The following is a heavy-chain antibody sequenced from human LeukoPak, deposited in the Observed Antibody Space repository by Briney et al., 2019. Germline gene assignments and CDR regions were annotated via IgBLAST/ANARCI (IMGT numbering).Heavy chain of an antibody. V-gene: IGHV3-48*03. CDR2: ISTNRRII. CDR1: VYNLSTYE. D-gene: IGHD1-26*01. J-gene: IGHJ4*02. CDR3: ATSGSYFDY. Sequence: GGSLRLSCAAPVYNLSTYEMTWVRQAPGKGLKSISYISTNRRIIYYADAVKRRFNISRDNAKNSRYLQMNIRRAGDTVVCCCATSGSYFDYWGQGTLVTVSS.